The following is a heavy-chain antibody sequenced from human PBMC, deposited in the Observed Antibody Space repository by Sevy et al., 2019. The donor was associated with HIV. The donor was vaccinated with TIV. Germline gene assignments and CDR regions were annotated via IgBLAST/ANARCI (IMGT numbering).Heavy chain of an antibody. D-gene: IGHD3-10*02. Sequence: GGSLRLSCSAFGFTFQTFGMHWVRQAPGKGPEWLAVISFVGSSQNYADSVKGRFTISRDNSKNPLCLQMNSLLPNDPAVYFCTKESLRGTYIRGDFDHWGQGTLVTVSS. CDR2: ISFVGSSQ. CDR3: TKESLRGTYIRGDFDH. CDR1: GFTFQTFG. V-gene: IGHV3-30*18. J-gene: IGHJ4*02.